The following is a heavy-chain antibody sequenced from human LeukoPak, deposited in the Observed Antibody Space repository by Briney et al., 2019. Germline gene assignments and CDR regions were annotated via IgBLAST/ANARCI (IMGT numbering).Heavy chain of an antibody. CDR2: MNTNSGTT. J-gene: IGHJ5*02. CDR3: ARVEGKIFGVVIGPNWFDP. D-gene: IGHD3-3*01. CDR1: GYTFTSYD. Sequence: ASVKVSCKASGYTFTSYDINWVRQATGQGLEWMGWMNTNSGTTCYAQKYQGIATMTRNTSISTSYMELSSLRSEDTAVYYCARVEGKIFGVVIGPNWFDPWGQGTPVTVSS. V-gene: IGHV1-8*01.